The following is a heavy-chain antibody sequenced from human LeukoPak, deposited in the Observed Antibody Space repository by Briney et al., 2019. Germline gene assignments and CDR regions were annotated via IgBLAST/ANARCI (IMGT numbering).Heavy chain of an antibody. CDR2: IKQDGSEK. CDR1: GFTFSSYW. J-gene: IGHJ4*02. CDR3: ARAWYSSGWGPLDY. Sequence: GGSLRLSCAASGFTFSSYWMSWVRQAPGKGLEWVANIKQDGSEKYYVDSVKGRFTISRDNAKNSLYLQMNSLRAEDTAVYYCARAWYSSGWGPLDYWGQGTLVTVSS. V-gene: IGHV3-7*01. D-gene: IGHD6-19*01.